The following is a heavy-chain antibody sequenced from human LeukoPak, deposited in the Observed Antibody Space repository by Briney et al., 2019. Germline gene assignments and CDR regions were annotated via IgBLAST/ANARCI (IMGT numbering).Heavy chain of an antibody. Sequence: KTSETLSLTCAVYGGSFSGYYWSWIRQPPGKGLEWIGEINHSGSTNYNPSLKSRVTISVDTSKNQFSLKLNSVTAADTAVYYCARPNYYDSSGYSDYWGQGTLVTVSS. D-gene: IGHD3-22*01. CDR3: ARPNYYDSSGYSDY. V-gene: IGHV4-34*01. CDR2: INHSGST. CDR1: GGSFSGYY. J-gene: IGHJ4*02.